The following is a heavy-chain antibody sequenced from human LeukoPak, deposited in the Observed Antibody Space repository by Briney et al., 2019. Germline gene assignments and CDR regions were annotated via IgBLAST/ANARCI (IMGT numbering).Heavy chain of an antibody. CDR2: ISSSGST. Sequence: SQTLSLTCTVSGGSISSGGYYWSWIRQTPGKGLEWIGYISSSGSTDYNPSLKNRVSISADTSKNQFSLRLTSVAAADTAVYYCASNPEYCFGIDCYVGRFDYWGQGTLVTVSS. J-gene: IGHJ4*02. D-gene: IGHD2-21*02. CDR1: GGSISSGGYY. V-gene: IGHV4-30-4*08. CDR3: ASNPEYCFGIDCYVGRFDY.